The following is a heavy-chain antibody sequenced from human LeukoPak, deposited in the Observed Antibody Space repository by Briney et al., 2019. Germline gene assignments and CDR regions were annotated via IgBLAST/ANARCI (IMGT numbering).Heavy chain of an antibody. J-gene: IGHJ4*02. D-gene: IGHD6-13*01. CDR3: ASGYSSSWATFDY. Sequence: GGSLRLSCAASGFTFSSSAMTWVRQAPGKGLEWVANIKPDGSEKYYVDSVKGRFTISRDNAKNSLYLQMNSLRADDTAVYYCASGYSSSWATFDYWGQGTLVTVSS. CDR2: IKPDGSEK. V-gene: IGHV3-7*01. CDR1: GFTFSSSA.